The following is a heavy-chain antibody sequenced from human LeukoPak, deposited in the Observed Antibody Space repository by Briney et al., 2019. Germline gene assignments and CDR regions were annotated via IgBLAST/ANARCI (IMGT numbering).Heavy chain of an antibody. Sequence: PGGSLRLSCAASGFTFSSYSMNWVRQAPGKGLEWVSSISSSSSYIYYADSVKGRFTISRDNAKNSLYLQMNSLRAEDTAVYYCARERGELLSEWDYWGQGTLVTVSS. V-gene: IGHV3-21*04. J-gene: IGHJ4*02. CDR1: GFTFSSYS. D-gene: IGHD3-10*01. CDR2: ISSSSSYI. CDR3: ARERGELLSEWDY.